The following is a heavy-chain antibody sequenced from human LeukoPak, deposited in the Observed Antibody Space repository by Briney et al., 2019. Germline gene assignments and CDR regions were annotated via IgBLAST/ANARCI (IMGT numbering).Heavy chain of an antibody. J-gene: IGHJ4*02. CDR2: ITASGDST. V-gene: IGHV3-23*01. CDR3: ARAQRSSYYDSSAYFDY. Sequence: GGSLRLSCAGSGFPFSSYPISWVRQPPGKGLEWVSAITASGDSTYSADSVKGRFTISRDNSKNTLYLQMNSLRAEDTAVYYCARAQRSSYYDSSAYFDYWGQGTLVTVSS. D-gene: IGHD3-22*01. CDR1: GFPFSSYP.